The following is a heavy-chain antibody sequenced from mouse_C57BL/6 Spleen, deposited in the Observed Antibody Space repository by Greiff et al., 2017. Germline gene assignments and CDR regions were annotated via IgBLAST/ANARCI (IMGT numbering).Heavy chain of an antibody. D-gene: IGHD1-1*01. CDR1: GYTFTSHW. CDR3: ARGITTVVATDWYFDV. Sequence: VQLQQSGAELVRPGSSVKLSCKASGYTFTSHWMDWVKQRPGQGLEWIGNIYPSDSETHYNQKFKDKATLTVDKSSSTAYMQLSSLTSEDSAVYYCARGITTVVATDWYFDVWGTGTTVTVSS. J-gene: IGHJ1*03. V-gene: IGHV1-61*01. CDR2: IYPSDSET.